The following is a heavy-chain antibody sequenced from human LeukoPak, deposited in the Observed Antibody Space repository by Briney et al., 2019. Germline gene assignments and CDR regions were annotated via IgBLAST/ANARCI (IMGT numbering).Heavy chain of an antibody. CDR2: ISSSSRYI. J-gene: IGHJ6*02. Sequence: GGSLRLSCATSGFTFSSYGMNWVRQAPGKGLEWVSSISSSSRYIYYADSVEGRFTISRDNADNSLYLQMNSLRAEDTAVYYCARGRGYSSSSTDMDVWGRGTTVTVSS. V-gene: IGHV3-21*01. D-gene: IGHD6-6*01. CDR3: ARGRGYSSSSTDMDV. CDR1: GFTFSSYG.